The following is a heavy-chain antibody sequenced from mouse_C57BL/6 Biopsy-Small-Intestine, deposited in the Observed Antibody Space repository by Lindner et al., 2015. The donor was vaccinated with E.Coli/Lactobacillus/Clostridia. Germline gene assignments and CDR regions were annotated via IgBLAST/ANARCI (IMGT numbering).Heavy chain of an antibody. CDR3: AIYSNFPYAMDY. V-gene: IGHV1-42*01. D-gene: IGHD2-5*01. CDR1: GYSFTGYY. J-gene: IGHJ4*01. Sequence: VQLQESGPELVKPGASVKISCKASGYSFTGYYMNWVKQSPEKSLEWIGEINPSTGGTTYNQKFKAKATLTVDKSSSTAYMQLKSLTSEDSAVYYCAIYSNFPYAMDYWGQGTSVTVSS. CDR2: INPSTGGT.